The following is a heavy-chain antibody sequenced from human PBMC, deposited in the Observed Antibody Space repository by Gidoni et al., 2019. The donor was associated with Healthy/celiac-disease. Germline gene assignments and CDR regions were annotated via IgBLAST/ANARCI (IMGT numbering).Heavy chain of an antibody. J-gene: IGHJ6*02. D-gene: IGHD1-1*01. Sequence: QVQLQQWGAGLLKPSETLSLTCAVYGGYLSGYYWSWIRQPPGKGLEWIGEINHSGSTNYNPSLKSRVTISVDTSKNQFSLKLSSVTAADTAVYYCARRKTGTHWRNYGMDVWGQGTTVTVSS. CDR2: INHSGST. V-gene: IGHV4-34*01. CDR3: ARRKTGTHWRNYGMDV. CDR1: GGYLSGYY.